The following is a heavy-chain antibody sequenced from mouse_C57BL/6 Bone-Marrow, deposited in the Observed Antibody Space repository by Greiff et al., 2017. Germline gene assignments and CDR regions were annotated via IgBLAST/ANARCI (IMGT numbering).Heavy chain of an antibody. J-gene: IGHJ3*01. CDR1: GFTFSDYG. D-gene: IGHD2-2*01. CDR2: ISSGSSTI. V-gene: IGHV5-17*01. CDR3: ARGDYAYEGAWFAY. Sequence: DVQLQESGGGLVKPGGSLKLSCAASGFTFSDYGMHWVRQAPEKGLKWVAYISSGSSTIYYTDTVKGRFTISRANAKNTLFLQMTSLRSEDTAMYYCARGDYAYEGAWFAYWGQGTLVTVSA.